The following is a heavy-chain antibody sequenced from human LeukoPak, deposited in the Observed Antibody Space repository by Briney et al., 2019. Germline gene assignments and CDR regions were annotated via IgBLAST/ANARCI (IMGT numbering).Heavy chain of an antibody. Sequence: PGGSRRLSCAASGFAFSDYYMNWIRQAPGKGLEWVSYISSNGSTVYYADSVRGRFTISRDNAKNSLYLQMNSLRAEDTAVYYCARDIRPENYDPSGYYSAWGLGTLVIVSS. CDR2: ISSNGSTV. CDR3: ARDIRPENYDPSGYYSA. D-gene: IGHD3-22*01. J-gene: IGHJ5*02. V-gene: IGHV3-11*01. CDR1: GFAFSDYY.